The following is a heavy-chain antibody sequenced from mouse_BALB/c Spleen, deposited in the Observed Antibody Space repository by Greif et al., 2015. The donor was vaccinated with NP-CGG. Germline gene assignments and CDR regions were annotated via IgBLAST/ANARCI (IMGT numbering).Heavy chain of an antibody. V-gene: IGHV1-69*02. CDR3: TTARTTVDY. D-gene: IGHD3-1*01. CDR2: IYXSDSYT. CDR1: GYTFTSYW. Sequence: VQLQQSGAELVRPGASVKLSCKASGYTFTSYWINWVKQRPGQGLEWIGNIYXSDSYTNYNQKFKDKATLTVDKSSSTAYMQLSSPTSEDSAVYYCTTARTTVDYWGQGTSVTVSS. J-gene: IGHJ4*01.